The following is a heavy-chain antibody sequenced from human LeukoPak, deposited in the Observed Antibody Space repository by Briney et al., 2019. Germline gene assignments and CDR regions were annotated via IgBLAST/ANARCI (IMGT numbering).Heavy chain of an antibody. D-gene: IGHD6-13*01. Sequence: SETLSLTCTVSGGSINNYYWNWIRQPPGKGLEWIGYIYYSGSTSYNPSLKSRVTISVDTSKSQFSLKLSSVTAADTAVYYCARGGGYSSSWSYWGQGTLVTVSS. V-gene: IGHV4-59*01. J-gene: IGHJ4*02. CDR3: ARGGGYSSSWSY. CDR2: IYYSGST. CDR1: GGSINNYY.